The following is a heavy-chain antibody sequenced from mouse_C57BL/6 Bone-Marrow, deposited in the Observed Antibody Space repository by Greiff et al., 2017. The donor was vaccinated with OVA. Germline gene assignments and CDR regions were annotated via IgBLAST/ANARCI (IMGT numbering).Heavy chain of an antibody. V-gene: IGHV1-81*01. CDR2: IYPRSGNT. Sequence: QVQLKESGAELARPGASVKLSCKASGYTFTSYGISWVKQRTGQGLEWIGEIYPRSGNTYYNEKFKGKATLTADKSSSTAYMELRSLTSEDSAVYFCAITTVVASFDYWGQGTTLTVSS. D-gene: IGHD1-1*01. CDR3: AITTVVASFDY. J-gene: IGHJ2*01. CDR1: GYTFTSYG.